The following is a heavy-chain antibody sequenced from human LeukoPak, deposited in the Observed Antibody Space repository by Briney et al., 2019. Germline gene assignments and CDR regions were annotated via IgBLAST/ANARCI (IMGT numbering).Heavy chain of an antibody. CDR1: GGSIRSYY. V-gene: IGHV4-59*01. CDR3: ARDSRILGRDWVAFDI. Sequence: PSETLSLTCTVSGGSIRSYYWTWIRQPPGKELEWIGYIYYSGSTNYNPSLKSRVTISVDTSKNQFSLKLSSVTAADTAVYYCARDSRILGRDWVAFDIWGQGTMVTVSS. J-gene: IGHJ3*02. D-gene: IGHD3/OR15-3a*01. CDR2: IYYSGST.